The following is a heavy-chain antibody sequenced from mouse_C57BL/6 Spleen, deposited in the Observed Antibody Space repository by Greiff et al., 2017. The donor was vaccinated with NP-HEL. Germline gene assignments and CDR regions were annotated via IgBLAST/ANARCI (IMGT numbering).Heavy chain of an antibody. CDR1: GFTFSSYA. CDR2: ISDGGSYT. J-gene: IGHJ1*03. D-gene: IGHD2-5*01. V-gene: IGHV5-4*01. Sequence: EVMLVESGGGLVKPGGSLKLSCAASGFTFSSYAMSWVRQTPEKRLEWVATISDGGSYTYYPDNVKGRFTISRDNAKNNLYLQMSHLKSEDTAMYYCARERRSNFGYFDVWGTGTTVTVSS. CDR3: ARERRSNFGYFDV.